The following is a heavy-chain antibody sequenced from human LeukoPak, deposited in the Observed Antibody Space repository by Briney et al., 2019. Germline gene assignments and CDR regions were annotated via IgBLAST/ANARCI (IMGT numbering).Heavy chain of an antibody. Sequence: GGSLRLSCAASGFTFSSYWMSWVRPAPGKGRGGVANIKQDGSEKYYVDSVKGRFTISRDNAKNSLYLQMNSLRAEDTAVYYCARPTRNWFDPWGQGTLVTVSS. CDR2: IKQDGSEK. V-gene: IGHV3-7*03. CDR1: GFTFSSYW. J-gene: IGHJ5*02. CDR3: ARPTRNWFDP.